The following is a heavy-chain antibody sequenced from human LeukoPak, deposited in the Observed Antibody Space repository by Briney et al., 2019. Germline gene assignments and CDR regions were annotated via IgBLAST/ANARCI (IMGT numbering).Heavy chain of an antibody. D-gene: IGHD3-3*01. CDR1: GGSISSSSYY. CDR3: ARPTSTYYDFWSGYYNGNWLDP. V-gene: IGHV4-39*01. J-gene: IGHJ5*02. Sequence: SETLSLTCTVSGGSISSSSYYWGWIRQPPGKGLEWIGSIYYSGSTYYNPSLKSRVTISVDTSKNQFSLKLSSVTAADTAVYYCARPTSTYYDFWSGYYNGNWLDPWGQGTLVTVSS. CDR2: IYYSGST.